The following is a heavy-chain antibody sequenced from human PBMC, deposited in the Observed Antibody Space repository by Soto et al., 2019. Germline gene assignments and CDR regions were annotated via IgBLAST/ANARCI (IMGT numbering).Heavy chain of an antibody. Sequence: SETLSLTCTASGGSISNYYWSWIRQPPGKGLEWIGYIYYSGSTNYNTSLKSRVTISVDTSKNQFSLKLSSVSAADTAVYYCATVGTYKWPSGSYFAYDICREGTKVIVS. CDR3: ATVGTYKWPSGSYFAYDI. D-gene: IGHD1-26*01. V-gene: IGHV4-59*01. CDR2: IYYSGST. J-gene: IGHJ3*02. CDR1: GGSISNYY.